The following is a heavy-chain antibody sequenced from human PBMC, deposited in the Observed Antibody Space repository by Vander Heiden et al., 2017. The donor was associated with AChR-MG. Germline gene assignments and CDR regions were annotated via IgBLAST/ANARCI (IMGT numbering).Heavy chain of an antibody. J-gene: IGHJ4*02. CDR3: ASGAYCGGDCYSTKHFDY. Sequence: QFQLVQARAAEKQPGSSVNVACKASGGTFSSSAISWVRQAPGQGHEWMGRIITILGIANYAQKFQSRVTITADKSTRKDYREMSSLRSDATAVYYCASGAYCGGDCYSTKHFDYWGQGTLVTVSS. V-gene: IGHV1-69*04. CDR2: IITILGIA. D-gene: IGHD2-21*02. CDR1: GGTFSSSA.